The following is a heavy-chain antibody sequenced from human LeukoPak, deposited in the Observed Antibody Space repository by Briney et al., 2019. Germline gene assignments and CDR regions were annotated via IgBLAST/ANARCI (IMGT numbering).Heavy chain of an antibody. D-gene: IGHD3-22*01. CDR1: GFTFCSYG. V-gene: IGHV3-33*01. Sequence: GGSLRLSFAASGFTFCSYGIHWVRQAPGKGLEWGAVIWYDGSNKYYADSVKGRFTISRDNSKNTLYLQMNRLRAEDTAVYYCAREYYYDSSGTIDYWGQGTLVTVSS. J-gene: IGHJ4*02. CDR3: AREYYYDSSGTIDY. CDR2: IWYDGSNK.